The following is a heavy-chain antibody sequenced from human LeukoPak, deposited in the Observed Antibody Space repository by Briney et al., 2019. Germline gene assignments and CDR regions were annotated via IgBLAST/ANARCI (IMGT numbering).Heavy chain of an antibody. D-gene: IGHD5-18*01. Sequence: PSETLSLTCTVSGGSISSYYWSWIRQPAGKGLEWIGRIYTSGYTNSNPSLKSRVTMSVDTSKNQFSLKLSSVTAADTAVYYCARDSYSYGYQKYWGQGSLVTVSS. CDR3: ARDSYSYGYQKY. V-gene: IGHV4-4*07. CDR2: IYTSGYT. J-gene: IGHJ4*02. CDR1: GGSISSYY.